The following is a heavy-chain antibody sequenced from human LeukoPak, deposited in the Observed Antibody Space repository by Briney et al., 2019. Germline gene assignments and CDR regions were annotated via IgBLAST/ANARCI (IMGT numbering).Heavy chain of an antibody. V-gene: IGHV3-7*03. CDR3: AKDMGYSSGIDY. CDR1: GFNFGGHW. Sequence: GGSLRLSCVASGFNFGGHWMNWVRQAPGKGLEWVANIKQDGSEKFYVDSVRGRFTISRDNAKNTLYLQMNSLRAEDTAVYYCAKDMGYSSGIDYWGQGTLVTVSS. J-gene: IGHJ4*02. D-gene: IGHD6-19*01. CDR2: IKQDGSEK.